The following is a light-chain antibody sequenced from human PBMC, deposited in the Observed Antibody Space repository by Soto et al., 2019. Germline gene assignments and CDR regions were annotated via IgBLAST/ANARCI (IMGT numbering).Light chain of an antibody. V-gene: IGLV2-14*02. CDR3: GSYTSTDTPFV. Sequence: QSVLTQPASVSGSPGQSITISCTGTSRDVGSYDLVSWYQHHPGKGPKLIIYEVNNRPSGVSDRFSGSKSGNKASLTISNLEAEDESDYYCGSYTSTDTPFVFGTGTKVTVL. CDR1: SRDVGSYDL. J-gene: IGLJ1*01. CDR2: EVN.